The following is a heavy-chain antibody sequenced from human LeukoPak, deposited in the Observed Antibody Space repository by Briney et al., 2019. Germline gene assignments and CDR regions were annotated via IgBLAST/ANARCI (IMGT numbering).Heavy chain of an antibody. J-gene: IGHJ3*02. D-gene: IGHD3-22*01. CDR3: ARGQYYDSSGYSLMGAFDI. Sequence: SETLSLTCAVYGGSFSGYYWSWIRQPPGKGLEWIGEINHSGSTNYNPSLKSRVTISVDTSKNQFSLKLSSVTAADTAVYYCARGQYYDSSGYSLMGAFDIWGQGTMVTVSS. CDR1: GGSFSGYY. CDR2: INHSGST. V-gene: IGHV4-34*01.